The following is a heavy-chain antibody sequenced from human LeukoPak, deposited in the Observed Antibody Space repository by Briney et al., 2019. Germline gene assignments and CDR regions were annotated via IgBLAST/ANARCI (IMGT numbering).Heavy chain of an antibody. Sequence: SXKVSCKASGGTFISYAISWVRQAPGQGLEWMGGIIPIFGTANYAQKFQGRVTITPDASTSPPYMHLSSLRSEDTAVYSCAVEGDITIFGVCPDYWGQGTLVTVSS. CDR2: IIPIFGTA. CDR1: GGTFISYA. V-gene: IGHV1-69*13. CDR3: AVEGDITIFGVCPDY. D-gene: IGHD3-3*01. J-gene: IGHJ4*02.